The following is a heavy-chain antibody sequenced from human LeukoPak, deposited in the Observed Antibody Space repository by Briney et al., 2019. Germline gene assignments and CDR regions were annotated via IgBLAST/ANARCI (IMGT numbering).Heavy chain of an antibody. V-gene: IGHV4-39*07. D-gene: IGHD3-22*01. CDR1: GGSISSSSYY. CDR2: IYYSGST. CDR3: AREHYYDSSGYFDY. J-gene: IGHJ4*02. Sequence: PSETLSLTCTVSGGSISSSSYYWGWIRQPPGKGLEWIGSIYYSGSTYYNPSLKSRVTISVDTSKNQFSLKLSSVTAADTAVYYCAREHYYDSSGYFDYWGQGTLVTVSS.